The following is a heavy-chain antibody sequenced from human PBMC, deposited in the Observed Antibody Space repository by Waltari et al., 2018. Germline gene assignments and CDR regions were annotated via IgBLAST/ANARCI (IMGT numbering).Heavy chain of an antibody. D-gene: IGHD6-13*01. Sequence: EVQLVESGGVVVQPGGSLRLSCAASGFTFDDYAMLWVRQAPGKGLEWVSLISWDGGSTYYADSVKGRFTIYRDNSKNSLYLQMNSLRAEDTALYYCAKAGRTAAGTDAFDIWGQGTMVTVSS. J-gene: IGHJ3*02. CDR2: ISWDGGST. V-gene: IGHV3-43D*04. CDR3: AKAGRTAAGTDAFDI. CDR1: GFTFDDYA.